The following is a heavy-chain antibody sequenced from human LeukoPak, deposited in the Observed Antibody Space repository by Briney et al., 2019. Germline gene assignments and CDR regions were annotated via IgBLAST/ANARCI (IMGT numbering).Heavy chain of an antibody. D-gene: IGHD3-3*01. Sequence: GGSLRLSCSASGFTFSIYTMYWVRQAPGKGLEYVSTISGSGTGYSTYYADSVKGRFTISRDNSKSTLYLQMSSLRTEDTAVYYCARGYDHSFDYWGQGILVTVSS. CDR2: ISGSGTGYST. CDR3: ARGYDHSFDY. J-gene: IGHJ4*02. V-gene: IGHV3-64D*06. CDR1: GFTFSIYT.